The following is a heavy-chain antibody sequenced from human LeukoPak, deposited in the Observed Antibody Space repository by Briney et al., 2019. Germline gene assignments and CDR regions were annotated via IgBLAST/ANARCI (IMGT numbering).Heavy chain of an antibody. Sequence: NTGGSLRLSCAASGFTFSGYSMNWVRQAPGKGLDWVSAIHSSGNTYYADSVKGRVTIPRDNAKNSLYLQMNSLRDEDTGIYYCARDRTMTGDRGIDYWGQGTPVTVSS. V-gene: IGHV3-21*01. CDR2: IHSSGNT. J-gene: IGHJ4*02. D-gene: IGHD3-22*01. CDR3: ARDRTMTGDRGIDY. CDR1: GFTFSGYS.